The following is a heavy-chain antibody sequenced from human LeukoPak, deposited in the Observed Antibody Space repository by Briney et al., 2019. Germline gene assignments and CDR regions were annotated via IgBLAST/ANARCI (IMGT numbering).Heavy chain of an antibody. D-gene: IGHD3-10*01. CDR1: GYTFTSYA. J-gene: IGHJ4*02. CDR2: INAGNGNT. V-gene: IGHV1-3*01. Sequence: GASVKVSCKASGYTFTSYAMHWVRQAPGQRLEWMGWINAGNGNTKYSQKFQGRVTITRDTSASAAYMELSSLRSEDTAVYYCARAYYGSGSYFYWGQGTLVTVSS. CDR3: ARAYYGSGSYFY.